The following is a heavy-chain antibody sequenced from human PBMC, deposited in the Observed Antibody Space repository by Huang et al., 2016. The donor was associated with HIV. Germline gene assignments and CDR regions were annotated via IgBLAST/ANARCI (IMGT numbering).Heavy chain of an antibody. CDR3: ARDRITQCNGGRCYSDWSDP. V-gene: IGHV4-30-4*01. J-gene: IGHJ5*02. D-gene: IGHD2-15*01. CDR2: IYYTGTT. CDR1: ADSISRGGYL. Sequence: QVQLQESGPGPVKPSQTLSLTCTVSADSISRGGYLWSWIRQSPGKGLEWIGSIYYTGTTSYNPSLRSRVTMSVDTSKNQFSLRLTSVTAEDTAVYYCARDRITQCNGGRCYSDWSDPWGQGTLVIVSS.